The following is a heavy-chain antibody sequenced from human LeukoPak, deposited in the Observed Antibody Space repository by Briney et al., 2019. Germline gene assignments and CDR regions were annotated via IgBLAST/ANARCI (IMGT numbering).Heavy chain of an antibody. CDR2: ISYDGSNK. V-gene: IGHV3-30*03. CDR1: GFTFSTYS. CDR3: AREIGWGTVTTAGY. J-gene: IGHJ4*02. Sequence: GGSLRLSCAASGFTFSTYSMNWVRQASGKGLEWVAVISYDGSNKYYADSVKGRFTISRDNSKNTLYLQMNSLRAEDTAVYYCAREIGWGTVTTAGYWGQGTLVTVSS. D-gene: IGHD4-11*01.